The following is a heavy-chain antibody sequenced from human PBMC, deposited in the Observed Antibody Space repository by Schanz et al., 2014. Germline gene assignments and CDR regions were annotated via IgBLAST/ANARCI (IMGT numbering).Heavy chain of an antibody. D-gene: IGHD3-10*01. J-gene: IGHJ4*02. CDR2: IGNGGVTK. CDR1: GFNFSDYA. CDR3: ARIGGSVFDY. V-gene: IGHV3-11*01. Sequence: VHLLESGGGLVQPGGSLRLSCAASGFNFSDYAMCWVRQAPGKGLEWVSYIGNGGVTKYYADSVKGRFTISRDNSKIALCLQRNSLRAEDTAVYYCARIGGSVFDYWAQGTLVTVSS.